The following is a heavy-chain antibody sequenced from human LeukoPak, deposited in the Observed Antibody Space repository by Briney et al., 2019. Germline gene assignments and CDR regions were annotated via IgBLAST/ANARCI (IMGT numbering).Heavy chain of an antibody. Sequence: GGSLRLSRAASGFTFSSYWMSWVRQAPGKGLEWVANIKQDGSEKYYADSVKGRFTISRDNSKNTLYLQMNSLRAEDTAVYYCAKDGGGIVVVPAAMLDYWGQGTLVTVSS. J-gene: IGHJ4*02. CDR3: AKDGGGIVVVPAAMLDY. CDR1: GFTFSSYW. V-gene: IGHV3-7*01. CDR2: IKQDGSEK. D-gene: IGHD2-2*01.